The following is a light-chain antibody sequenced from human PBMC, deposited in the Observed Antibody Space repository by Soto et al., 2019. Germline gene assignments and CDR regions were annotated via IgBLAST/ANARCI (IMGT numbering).Light chain of an antibody. V-gene: IGKV3-15*01. CDR2: GAS. Sequence: EIVMTQSPATLSVSPGERATLSCRASQSVSSDLAWYQQKPGQAPRLLIYGASTRATGIPATFSGSGSGTEFTLTITSLHSEDFAVYYCQQYNEWPLTFGGGTKVEIK. CDR3: QQYNEWPLT. J-gene: IGKJ4*01. CDR1: QSVSSD.